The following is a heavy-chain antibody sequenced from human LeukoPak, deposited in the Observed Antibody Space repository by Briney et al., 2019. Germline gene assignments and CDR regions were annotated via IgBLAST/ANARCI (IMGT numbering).Heavy chain of an antibody. Sequence: GGSLRLSCAASGFTFSNAWMRRVRQAPGKGLEWVGRIKSKTDGGTTDYAAPVKGRFTISRDDSKNTLYLQMNSLKTEDTAVYYCTTALLKGIAVAGWGQGTLVTVSS. V-gene: IGHV3-15*01. CDR1: GFTFSNAW. CDR2: IKSKTDGGTT. CDR3: TTALLKGIAVAG. J-gene: IGHJ4*02. D-gene: IGHD6-19*01.